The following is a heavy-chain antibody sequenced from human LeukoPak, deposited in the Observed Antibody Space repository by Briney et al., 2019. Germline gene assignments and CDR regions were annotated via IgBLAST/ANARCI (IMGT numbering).Heavy chain of an antibody. CDR2: VNPNSGGT. V-gene: IGHV1-2*02. Sequence: ASVKVTCKASGYTFTGYYMHWVRQAPGQGLEWMGWVNPNSGGTNYAQKFQGRVTMTRDTSISTAYMELSRLRSDDTAVYYCARDLGRPAANNWFDPWGQGTLVTVSS. J-gene: IGHJ5*02. D-gene: IGHD2-2*01. CDR1: GYTFTGYY. CDR3: ARDLGRPAANNWFDP.